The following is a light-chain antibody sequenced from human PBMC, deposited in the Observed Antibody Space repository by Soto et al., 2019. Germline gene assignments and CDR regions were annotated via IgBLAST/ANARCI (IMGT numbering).Light chain of an antibody. Sequence: EIELTQSPGTLSLSPGERATLSCRASQSVGGYLAWYQQKPGLAPRLLIYDASNRATGIPARFSGSGSGTDVTLIISSLEPEDFAVYYCQHRSIWPVSFGQGTRLEIK. CDR2: DAS. V-gene: IGKV3-11*01. CDR3: QHRSIWPVS. CDR1: QSVGGY. J-gene: IGKJ5*01.